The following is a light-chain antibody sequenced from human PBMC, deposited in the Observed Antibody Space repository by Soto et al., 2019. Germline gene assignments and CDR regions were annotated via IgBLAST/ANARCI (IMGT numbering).Light chain of an antibody. V-gene: IGKV3-15*01. CDR3: QQYDNWPPLYR. CDR1: QSVSTN. CDR2: GAS. Sequence: ELVMTQSPDTLSVSLGERASLSCRASQSVSTNVAWYQQRPGQAPRLLIYGASMRATGIPARFTGSGSGTEVTLTVSSLESEDFAVYFCQQYDNWPPLYRIGPGTIVDI. J-gene: IGKJ3*01.